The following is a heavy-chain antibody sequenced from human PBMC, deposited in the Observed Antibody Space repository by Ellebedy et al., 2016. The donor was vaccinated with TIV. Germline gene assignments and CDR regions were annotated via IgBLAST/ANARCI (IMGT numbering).Heavy chain of an antibody. CDR1: GYTFTSYA. J-gene: IGHJ6*02. Sequence: ASVKVSXXASGYTFTSYAMHWVRQAPGQRLEWMGWINAGNGNTKYSQKFQGRVTITRDTSASTAYMELSSLRSEDTAVYYCARGIFYYYYYGMDVWGQGTTVTVSS. V-gene: IGHV1-3*01. CDR3: ARGIFYYYYYGMDV. CDR2: INAGNGNT. D-gene: IGHD2-15*01.